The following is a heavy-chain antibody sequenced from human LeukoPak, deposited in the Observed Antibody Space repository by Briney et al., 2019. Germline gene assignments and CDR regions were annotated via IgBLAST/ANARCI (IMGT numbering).Heavy chain of an antibody. CDR3: AKEQMYRAVDYFDD. D-gene: IGHD6-19*01. CDR2: ISGSGGST. J-gene: IGHJ4*02. V-gene: IGHV3-23*01. Sequence: PAGTLSLSCAAYGFTFSSYAMSWVRQAPGKGLEWVSTISGSGGSTYYADSVKGRFTISRDNSKNTLYLQMNSLRAEDTAVYYCAKEQMYRAVDYFDDWGQGTLVTVSS. CDR1: GFTFSSYA.